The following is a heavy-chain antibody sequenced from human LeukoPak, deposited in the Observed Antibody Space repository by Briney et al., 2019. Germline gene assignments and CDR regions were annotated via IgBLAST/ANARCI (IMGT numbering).Heavy chain of an antibody. CDR2: IYSGGST. V-gene: IGHV3-66*01. J-gene: IGHJ5*01. Sequence: GGSLRLSCAASGFTVSSNYMSWVRQAPGKGLEWVSVIYSGGSTYYADSVKGRFTIPRDNSKNTLYLQMNSLRAEDTAVYYCARGGAYGSGSPIDSWGQGTLVTVSS. CDR3: ARGGAYGSGSPIDS. CDR1: GFTVSSNY. D-gene: IGHD3-10*01.